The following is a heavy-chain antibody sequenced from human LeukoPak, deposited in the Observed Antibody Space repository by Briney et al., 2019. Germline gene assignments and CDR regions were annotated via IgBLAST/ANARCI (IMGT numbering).Heavy chain of an antibody. D-gene: IGHD3-10*01. J-gene: IGHJ4*02. CDR1: GYTFTGYY. Sequence: ASVKVSCKASGYTFTGYYMHWVRQAPGQGLEWMGRINPNSGGTNYAQKFQGRVTMTRDTSISTAYMELSRLRSDDTAVYYCARDLLTMVRGVIGIDYWGQGTLVTVSS. V-gene: IGHV1-2*06. CDR2: INPNSGGT. CDR3: ARDLLTMVRGVIGIDY.